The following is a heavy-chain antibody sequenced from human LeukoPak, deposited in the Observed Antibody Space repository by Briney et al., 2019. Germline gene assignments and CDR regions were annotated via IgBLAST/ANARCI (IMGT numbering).Heavy chain of an antibody. V-gene: IGHV4-34*01. D-gene: IGHD6-25*01. CDR2: INHSGST. J-gene: IGHJ4*02. Sequence: SETLSLTCAVYGGSFSGYYWSWIRQPPGKGLEWIGEINHSGSTNYNPSLKSRVTISVDTSKNQFSLKLSSVTAADTAVYYCARGGQRRRAHFDYWGQGTLVTVSS. CDR3: ARGGQRRRAHFDY. CDR1: GGSFSGYY.